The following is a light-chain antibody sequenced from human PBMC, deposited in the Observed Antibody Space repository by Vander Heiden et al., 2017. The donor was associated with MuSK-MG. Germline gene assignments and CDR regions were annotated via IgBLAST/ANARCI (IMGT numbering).Light chain of an antibody. Sequence: DIVVTQSPASLALSLGERATINCRSSQSLLHRLNNNNYLAWFQQKPGQPPKLLIYWASTRESGVPDRFSGSGSGTDFTLTISVLQAEDVADYYCQQYYRSPLTFGGGTKVRIK. J-gene: IGKJ4*01. CDR1: QSLLHRLNNNNY. V-gene: IGKV4-1*01. CDR2: WAS. CDR3: QQYYRSPLT.